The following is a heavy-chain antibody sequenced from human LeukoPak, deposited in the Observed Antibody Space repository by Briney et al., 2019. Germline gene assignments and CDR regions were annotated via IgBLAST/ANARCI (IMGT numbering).Heavy chain of an antibody. J-gene: IGHJ4*02. Sequence: SETLSLTCTVSGASIRTYYWSWIRQPPGKGLEWIGYIYYSGSTNHNPSLKSRVTISVDTSKNHFSLKRSSVTAADTAVYYCARARDPGSFNRAFDFCGQGTLVTVSS. D-gene: IGHD3-10*01. CDR2: IYYSGST. V-gene: IGHV4-59*01. CDR1: GASIRTYY. CDR3: ARARDPGSFNRAFDF.